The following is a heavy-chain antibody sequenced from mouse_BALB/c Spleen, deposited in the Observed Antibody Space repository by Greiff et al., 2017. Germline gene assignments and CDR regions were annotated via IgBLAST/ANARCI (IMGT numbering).Heavy chain of an antibody. D-gene: IGHD2-14*01. CDR2: ISSGGSYT. CDR3: ARQYDEGFAY. CDR1: GFTFSSYA. J-gene: IGHJ3*01. V-gene: IGHV5-9-3*01. Sequence: DVMLVESGGGLVKPGGSLKLSCAASGFTFSSYAMSWVRQTPEKRLEWVATISSGGSYTYYPDSVKGRFTISRDNAKNTLYLQMSSLRSEDTAMYYCARQYDEGFAYWGQGTLVTVSA.